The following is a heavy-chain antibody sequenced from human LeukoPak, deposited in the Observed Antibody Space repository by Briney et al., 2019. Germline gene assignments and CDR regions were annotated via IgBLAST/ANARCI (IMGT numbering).Heavy chain of an antibody. D-gene: IGHD3-10*01. CDR2: IYYSGST. J-gene: IGHJ5*02. CDR1: SGSISSSSYY. V-gene: IGHV4-39*01. CDR3: ARHGYYGSGSYVKADPPNWFDP. Sequence: PSETLSLTCTVSSGSISSSSYYWGWIRQPPGKGLEWIGSIYYSGSTYYNPSLQSRVTISVDTSKNQFSLKLSSVTAADTAVYYCARHGYYGSGSYVKADPPNWFDPWGQGTLVTVSS.